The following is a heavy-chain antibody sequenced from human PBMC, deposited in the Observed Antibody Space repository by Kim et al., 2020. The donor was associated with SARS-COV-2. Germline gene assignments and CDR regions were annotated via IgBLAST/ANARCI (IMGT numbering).Heavy chain of an antibody. CDR3: ARHYCSSTSCYILLDYYGMDV. J-gene: IGHJ6*02. D-gene: IGHD2-2*02. V-gene: IGHV3-7*01. Sequence: GGSLRRSCAVSGFSFSTYRMSWVRQAPGKGLEWVANIKQDGGEQYYVDSVKGRFTISRDNAKNSLYLQMNSLRAEDTAVYYCARHYCSSTSCYILLDYYGMDVWGQGTTVTVSS. CDR1: GFSFSTYR. CDR2: IKQDGGEQ.